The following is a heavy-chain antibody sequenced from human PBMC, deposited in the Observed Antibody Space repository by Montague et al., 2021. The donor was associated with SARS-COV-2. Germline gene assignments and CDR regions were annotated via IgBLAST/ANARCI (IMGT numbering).Heavy chain of an antibody. V-gene: IGHV4-39*07. CDR1: GGSISSSSYY. J-gene: IGHJ6*02. CDR3: ARVGRQQLVRLSGMDV. D-gene: IGHD6-13*01. Sequence: SETLSLTCTVSGGSISSSSYYWGWIRQPPGKGLEWIGSIYYSGSTYYNPSLKSRVTISVETSKNQFSLKLSSVTAADTAVYYCARVGRQQLVRLSGMDVWGQGTPVTVSS. CDR2: IYYSGST.